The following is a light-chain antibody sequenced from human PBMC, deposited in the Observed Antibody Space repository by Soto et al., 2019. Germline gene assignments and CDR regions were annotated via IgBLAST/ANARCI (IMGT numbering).Light chain of an antibody. J-gene: IGLJ2*01. V-gene: IGLV4-69*01. Sequence: QSVLTQSPSASASLGASVKLTCTLSSGHSSYAIAWHQQQAEKGPRYLMKVNSDGSHSKGDGIPDRFSGSSSGAERYLTISSLQSGDEADYYCQTWGTGIVFGGGTKLTVL. CDR2: VNSDGSH. CDR3: QTWGTGIV. CDR1: SGHSSYA.